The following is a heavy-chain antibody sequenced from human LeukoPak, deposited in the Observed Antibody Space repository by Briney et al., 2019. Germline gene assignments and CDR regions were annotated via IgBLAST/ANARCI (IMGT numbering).Heavy chain of an antibody. J-gene: IGHJ3*02. V-gene: IGHV1-69*04. CDR2: IIPILGIA. CDR3: ARVGGSPDAFDI. Sequence: SVKVSCKASGGTFSSYAISWVRQAPGQGLEWMGRIIPILGIANYAQKFQGGVTITADKSTSTAYMELSSLRSEDTAVYYCARVGGSPDAFDIWGQGTMVTVSS. CDR1: GGTFSSYA.